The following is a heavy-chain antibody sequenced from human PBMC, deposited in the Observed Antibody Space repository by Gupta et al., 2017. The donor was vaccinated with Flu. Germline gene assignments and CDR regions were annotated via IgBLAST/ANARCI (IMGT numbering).Heavy chain of an antibody. Sequence: EVQLVESGGALVQPGGSLRLSCAASGFTVNTNYMTWVRQAPGKGLEWVSTIYSDGHTYYADSVKGRFTISRHNSESALFLQMNSLRPDDTAVYYWARGRNGPDAFDLWGHGTMVTV. CDR2: IYSDGHT. CDR3: ARGRNGPDAFDL. CDR1: GFTVNTNY. D-gene: IGHD2-8*01. J-gene: IGHJ3*01. V-gene: IGHV3-53*04.